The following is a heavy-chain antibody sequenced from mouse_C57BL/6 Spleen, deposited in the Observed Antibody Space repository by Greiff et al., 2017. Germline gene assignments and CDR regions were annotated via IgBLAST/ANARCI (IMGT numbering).Heavy chain of an antibody. Sequence: EVHLVESGGGLVKPGGSLKLSCAASGFTFSSYAMSWVRQTPEKRLEWVATISDGGSYTYYPDNVKGRFTISRDNAKNNLYLQMSHLKSEDTAMYYCARGELRREAWFAYWGQGTLVTVSA. D-gene: IGHD2-4*01. CDR1: GFTFSSYA. V-gene: IGHV5-4*01. CDR2: ISDGGSYT. J-gene: IGHJ3*01. CDR3: ARGELRREAWFAY.